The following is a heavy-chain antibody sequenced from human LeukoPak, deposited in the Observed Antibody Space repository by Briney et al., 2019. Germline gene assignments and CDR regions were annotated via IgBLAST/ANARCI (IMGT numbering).Heavy chain of an antibody. V-gene: IGHV1-69*04. Sequence: SVKVSCKASGGTFSSYAISWVRQAPGQGLEWMGRIIPILGIANYAQKFQGRVTITADKSTSTAYMELSSLRSDDTAVYYCAREAYSSSWLDWFDPWGQGTLVTVSS. D-gene: IGHD6-13*01. CDR1: GGTFSSYA. J-gene: IGHJ5*02. CDR2: IIPILGIA. CDR3: AREAYSSSWLDWFDP.